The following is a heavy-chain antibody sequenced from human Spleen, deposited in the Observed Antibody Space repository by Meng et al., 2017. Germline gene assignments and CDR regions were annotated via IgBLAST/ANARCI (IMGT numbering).Heavy chain of an antibody. CDR2: INHSETT. Sequence: QVQLQQAGARRFEPSETLSRNCVVAGVSCSDYNWSWIRQPPGNGLEWIGEINHSETTNYNPSLESRATISVDTSQNNLSLKLSSGTAADSAVYYCARGPTTMAHDFDYWGQGTLVTVSS. CDR1: GVSCSDYN. D-gene: IGHD4-11*01. J-gene: IGHJ4*02. V-gene: IGHV4-34*01. CDR3: ARGPTTMAHDFDY.